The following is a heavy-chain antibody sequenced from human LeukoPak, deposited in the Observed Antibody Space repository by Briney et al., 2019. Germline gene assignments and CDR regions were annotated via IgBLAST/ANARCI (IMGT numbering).Heavy chain of an antibody. D-gene: IGHD6-13*01. Sequence: SETLSLTCTVSGGSMSSSSDYYWGWIRQPAGKGLEWIGRIYTSGSTNYNPSLKSRVTISVDTSKNQFSLKLSSVTAADTAVYYCARITAAAGTIWFDPWGQGTLVTVSS. CDR2: IYTSGST. CDR3: ARITAAAGTIWFDP. V-gene: IGHV4-61*02. CDR1: GGSMSSSSDYY. J-gene: IGHJ5*02.